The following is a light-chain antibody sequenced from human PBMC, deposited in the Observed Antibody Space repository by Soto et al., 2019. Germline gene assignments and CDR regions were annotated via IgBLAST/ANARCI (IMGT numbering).Light chain of an antibody. CDR2: GAS. V-gene: IGKV3-15*01. CDR3: QQYNRWLWT. Sequence: EIVMTQSPATLSVSPGERATLSCRASQSVSSKLAWYQQKPGQAPRLLIYGASNRATGIPARFSGSGSGTEFTLIISRLQSEDFAVYYCQQYNRWLWTFGQGTKVDIK. CDR1: QSVSSK. J-gene: IGKJ1*01.